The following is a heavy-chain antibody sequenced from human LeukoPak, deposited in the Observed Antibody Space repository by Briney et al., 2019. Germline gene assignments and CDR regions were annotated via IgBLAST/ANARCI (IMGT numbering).Heavy chain of an antibody. V-gene: IGHV1-18*01. Sequence: ASVKVSCKASGYTFTSYGISGVRQAPGRGGGWVGWISAYNGNTNYAQKLHGRVTMTTDTSTSTAYMELRSLRSDDTAVYYCGLSGYGSSPYYWGQGTLVTVSS. J-gene: IGHJ4*02. CDR3: GLSGYGSSPYY. CDR1: GYTFTSYG. CDR2: ISAYNGNT. D-gene: IGHD5-12*01.